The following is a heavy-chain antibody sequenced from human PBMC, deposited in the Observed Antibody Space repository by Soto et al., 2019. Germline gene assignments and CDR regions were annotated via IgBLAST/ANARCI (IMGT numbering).Heavy chain of an antibody. D-gene: IGHD1-26*01. CDR2: INAGNGNT. V-gene: IGHV1-3*01. J-gene: IGHJ3*02. CDR1: GYTFTSYA. Sequence: ASVKVSCKASGYTFTSYAMHWVRQAPGQRLEWMGWINAGNGNTKYSQKFQGRFTISRDNAKNSLYLQMNSLRGEDTALYYCAKDRYSGSYADASDIWGQGTMVTVSS. CDR3: AKDRYSGSYADASDI.